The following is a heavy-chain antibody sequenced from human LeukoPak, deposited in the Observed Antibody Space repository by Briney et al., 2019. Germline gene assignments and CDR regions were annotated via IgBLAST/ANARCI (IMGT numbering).Heavy chain of an antibody. J-gene: IGHJ4*02. CDR3: ARVLGRGYSYGYRYFDY. CDR2: INHSGST. D-gene: IGHD5-18*01. V-gene: IGHV4-34*01. Sequence: TSETLSLTCAVYGGSFSGYYWSWIRQPPGKGLEWIGEINHSGSTNYNPSLKSRVTISVDTSKNQFSLKLSSVTAADTAVYYCARVLGRGYSYGYRYFDYWGQGTLVTVSS. CDR1: GGSFSGYY.